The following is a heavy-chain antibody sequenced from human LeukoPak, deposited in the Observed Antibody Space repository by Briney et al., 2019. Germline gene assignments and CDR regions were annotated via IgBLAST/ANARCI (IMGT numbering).Heavy chain of an antibody. D-gene: IGHD6-13*01. Sequence: SETLSLTCTVSGGSISSYYWSWIRQPPGKGLEWIGYIYYSGSTNYNPSLKSRVTISVDTSKNQFSLKLSSVTAADTAVYYCVRGRGAAAGLLFDYWGQGTLVTVSS. J-gene: IGHJ4*02. CDR3: VRGRGAAAGLLFDY. V-gene: IGHV4-59*01. CDR1: GGSISSYY. CDR2: IYYSGST.